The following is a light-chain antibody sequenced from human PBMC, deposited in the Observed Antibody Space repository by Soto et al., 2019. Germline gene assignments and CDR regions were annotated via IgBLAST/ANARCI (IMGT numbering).Light chain of an antibody. CDR1: QGISSY. Sequence: DIQITQPPSFLSASLGDRLTITCRASQGISSYLAWYQQKPGKAPKLLIYAASSLQSGVPSRFSGSGSGTEFTLTISSLQPEDFATYYCQQLNSYPLTFGGGTKVDIK. CDR2: AAS. CDR3: QQLNSYPLT. V-gene: IGKV1-9*01. J-gene: IGKJ4*01.